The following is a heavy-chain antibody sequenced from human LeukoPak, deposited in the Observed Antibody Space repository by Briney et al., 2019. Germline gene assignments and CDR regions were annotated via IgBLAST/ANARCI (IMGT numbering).Heavy chain of an antibody. Sequence: GGSLRLSCAASGFTFSSYGMHWVRQAPGKGLDWVAVISDDGSKKYYADSVKGRFTISRDNSKNTLSLQVSSLRTEDTAVYYCAKDRYSYAFEYSDSWGQGTLVTVSS. CDR1: GFTFSSYG. CDR3: AKDRYSYAFEYSDS. CDR2: ISDDGSKK. D-gene: IGHD5-18*01. J-gene: IGHJ4*02. V-gene: IGHV3-30*18.